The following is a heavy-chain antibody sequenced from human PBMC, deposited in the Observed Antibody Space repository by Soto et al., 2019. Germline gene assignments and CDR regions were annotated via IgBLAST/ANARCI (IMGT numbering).Heavy chain of an antibody. CDR1: GGSISSYY. CDR3: ATHRPSITGTLDY. Sequence: PSETLSLTCTVSGGSISSYYWSWIRQPPGKGLEWFGYIYYSGSTNYNPSLKSRVTISVDTSKNQFSLKLSSVTAADTAVYYCATHRPSITGTLDYWGQGTMVTVSS. CDR2: IYYSGST. D-gene: IGHD1-7*01. V-gene: IGHV4-59*01. J-gene: IGHJ4*02.